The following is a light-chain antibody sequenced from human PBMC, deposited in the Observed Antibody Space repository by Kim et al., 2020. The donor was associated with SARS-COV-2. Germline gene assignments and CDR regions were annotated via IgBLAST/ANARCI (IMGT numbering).Light chain of an antibody. CDR1: NSGSKS. J-gene: IGLJ3*02. V-gene: IGLV3-21*04. Sequence: SYELTQPPSVSVAPGKTARITCGGNNSGSKSVHWYQQKPGQAPVLVIYYDSDRPSGIPERFSVSNSGNTATLTISRVEAGDEADYYCQVWDSSSDHRVFGGGTQLTVL. CDR3: QVWDSSSDHRV. CDR2: YDS.